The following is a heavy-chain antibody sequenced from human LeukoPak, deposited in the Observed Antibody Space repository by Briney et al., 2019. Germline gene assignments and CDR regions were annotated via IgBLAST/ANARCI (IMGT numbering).Heavy chain of an antibody. CDR3: ARGGTYYDFWSGYYLDY. CDR2: INTNTGNP. Sequence: ASVKVSCKASGYTFTSYAMNWVRQAPGQGLEWMGWINTNTGNPTYAQGFTGRFVFSLDTSVSTAYLQISSLKAEDTAVYYCARGGTYYDFWSGYYLDYWGQGTLVTVSS. J-gene: IGHJ4*02. CDR1: GYTFTSYA. D-gene: IGHD3-3*01. V-gene: IGHV7-4-1*02.